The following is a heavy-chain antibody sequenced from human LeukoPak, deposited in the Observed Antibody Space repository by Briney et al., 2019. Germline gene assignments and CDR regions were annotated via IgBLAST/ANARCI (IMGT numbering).Heavy chain of an antibody. CDR1: GYTFTSYG. CDR2: ISAYNGNT. D-gene: IGHD6-19*01. Sequence: ASVTVSCKASGYTFTSYGISWVRQAPGQGLEWMGWISAYNGNTNYAQKLQGRVTMTTDTSTSTAYMELRSLRSDDTAVYYCARWGRQWLPNNWFDPWGQGTLVTVSS. V-gene: IGHV1-18*01. J-gene: IGHJ5*02. CDR3: ARWGRQWLPNNWFDP.